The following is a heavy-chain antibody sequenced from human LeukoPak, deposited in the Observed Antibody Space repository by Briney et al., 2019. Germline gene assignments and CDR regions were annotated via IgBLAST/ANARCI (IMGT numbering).Heavy chain of an antibody. CDR1: GGSISTYF. Sequence: SETLSLTCTVSGGSISTYFWNWIRQPAGKGLEWIGRIDGSGSTNYNPSLKSRVTMSLDTFKNQFSLRLTSVTAADTAVYYCARHERCSSINCIYNWFDPWGQGTLVIVSS. D-gene: IGHD2-2*01. J-gene: IGHJ5*02. CDR3: ARHERCSSINCIYNWFDP. CDR2: IDGSGST. V-gene: IGHV4-4*07.